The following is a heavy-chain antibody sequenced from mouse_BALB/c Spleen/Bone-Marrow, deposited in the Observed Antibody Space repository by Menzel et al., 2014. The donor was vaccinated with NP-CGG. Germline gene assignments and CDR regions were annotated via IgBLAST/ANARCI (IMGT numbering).Heavy chain of an antibody. Sequence: EVQGVESGGGLVQPGGFLRLSCATSGFTFTDYYMSWVRQPPGKALEWLGFIRDKANGYTTEYSASVKGRFTISRDNSQSIVDLQMNTLRAEDSATYYCARDYLYYFDYWGQGTTLTVSS. D-gene: IGHD2-1*01. CDR3: ARDYLYYFDY. CDR2: IRDKANGYTT. V-gene: IGHV7-3*02. J-gene: IGHJ2*01. CDR1: GFTFTDYY.